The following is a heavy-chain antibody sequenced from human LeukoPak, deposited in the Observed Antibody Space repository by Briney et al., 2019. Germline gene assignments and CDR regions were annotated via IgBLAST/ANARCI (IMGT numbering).Heavy chain of an antibody. CDR1: GGTFRSYA. Sequence: SVKVSCKASGGTFRSYAISWVRQAPGQGLEWMGGIIPIFGTANYAQKFQGRVTITTDESTSTAYMELSSLRSEDAAVYYCARGTGSSFYYYYYYMDVWGKGTTVTVSS. CDR2: IIPIFGTA. V-gene: IGHV1-69*05. J-gene: IGHJ6*03. D-gene: IGHD6-13*01. CDR3: ARGTGSSFYYYYYYMDV.